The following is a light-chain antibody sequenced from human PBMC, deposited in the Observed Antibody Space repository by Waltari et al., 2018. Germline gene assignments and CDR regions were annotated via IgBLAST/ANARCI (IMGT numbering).Light chain of an antibody. CDR2: DVS. CDR1: SSDVGGYNY. J-gene: IGLJ1*01. V-gene: IGLV2-14*03. CDR3: SSYISTNTQV. Sequence: QSALTQPASVSGSPGQSITISCTGTSSDVGGYNYVSWYQQNPGKAPKLMIYDVSNRPSGVSNRFSGSKSGNTASLTISGLQAEDEADYYCSSYISTNTQVFGTGTKVTVL.